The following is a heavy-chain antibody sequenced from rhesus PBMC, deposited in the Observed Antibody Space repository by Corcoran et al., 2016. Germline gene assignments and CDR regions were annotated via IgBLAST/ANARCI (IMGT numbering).Heavy chain of an antibody. Sequence: QVQLQESGPGVVKPSETLSLTCAVSGGSISSGYDWSWIRQPPGKGLGLIGYIYGISGNTNYNPSLKNRVTISKDASKNQFSLKLSSVTAADTAVYYCARYILYSSGWSDFDYWGQGVLVTVSS. CDR3: ARYILYSSGWSDFDY. J-gene: IGHJ4*01. CDR2: IYGISGNT. CDR1: GGSISSGYD. D-gene: IGHD6S26*01. V-gene: IGHV4-76*01.